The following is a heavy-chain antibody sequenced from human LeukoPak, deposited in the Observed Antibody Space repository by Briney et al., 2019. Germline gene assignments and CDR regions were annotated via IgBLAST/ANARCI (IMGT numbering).Heavy chain of an antibody. D-gene: IGHD2/OR15-2a*01. V-gene: IGHV3-21*01. J-gene: IGHJ4*02. CDR1: GFTFSNYN. Sequence: GGSLRLSCAASGFTFSNYNMNWVRQAPGKGLEWVSSIRSSTTYVYYADSVKGRFTISRDNAKNSLYLQMNSLRAEDTAVYYCTRKGSQWDFLVDYWGQGTRVAVSP. CDR3: TRKGSQWDFLVDY. CDR2: IRSSTTYV.